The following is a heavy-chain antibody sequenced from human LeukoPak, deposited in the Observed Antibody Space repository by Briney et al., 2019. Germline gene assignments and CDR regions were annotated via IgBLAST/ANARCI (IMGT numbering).Heavy chain of an antibody. CDR2: IGASGADT. J-gene: IGHJ3*01. V-gene: IGHV3-23*01. CDR1: GFAFGSYA. D-gene: IGHD3-22*01. Sequence: QPGGSLRLSCEASGFAFGSYAMTWVRQAPGKGLDWVSVIGASGADTYYADSVKGRFTVSRDNAKNTLYLHMSSLRAEDTAVYFCARRPRDSSGYYLGAFHDWGQGTTVTVSS. CDR3: ARRPRDSSGYYLGAFHD.